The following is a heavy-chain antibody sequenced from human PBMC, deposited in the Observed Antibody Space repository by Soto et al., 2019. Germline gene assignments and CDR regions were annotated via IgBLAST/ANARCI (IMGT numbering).Heavy chain of an antibody. CDR3: ARDLYYYDSSGYSRTYAFDI. J-gene: IGHJ3*02. Sequence: QVQLVQSGAKVKKPGSSVKVSCKASGGTFSSYAISWVRQAPGQGLEWMGGIIPIFGTANYAQKFQGRVTITADESTSTAYMELSSLRSEDTAVYYCARDLYYYDSSGYSRTYAFDIWGQGTMVTVSS. D-gene: IGHD3-22*01. CDR1: GGTFSSYA. V-gene: IGHV1-69*01. CDR2: IIPIFGTA.